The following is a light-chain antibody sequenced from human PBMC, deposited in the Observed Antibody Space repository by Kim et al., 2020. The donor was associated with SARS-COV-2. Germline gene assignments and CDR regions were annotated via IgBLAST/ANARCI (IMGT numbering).Light chain of an antibody. J-gene: IGKJ2*02. CDR3: QQSYSTPWT. CDR2: AAS. Sequence: DIQMTQSPSSLSASVGDRVTITCRASQSISNYLNWYQQKPAKAPKLLIYAASSLQSGVPSRFSGSGSGTDFTLTISSLQPEDFATYYCQQSYSTPWTFGQGTKLEI. CDR1: QSISNY. V-gene: IGKV1-39*01.